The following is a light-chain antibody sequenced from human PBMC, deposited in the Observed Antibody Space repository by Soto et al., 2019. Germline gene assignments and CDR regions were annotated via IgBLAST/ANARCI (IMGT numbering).Light chain of an antibody. J-gene: IGLJ1*01. CDR1: SSDVGSYNL. CDR3: CSYAGSRTYV. CDR2: EGS. Sequence: QSAVTQPASVSGSPEQSITISCTGTSSDVGSYNLVSWYQQHPGKAPKLMIYEGSKRPSGVSDRFSGSKSGNTASLTISGLQAEDEADYHCCSYAGSRTYVFGTGTKVTVL. V-gene: IGLV2-23*01.